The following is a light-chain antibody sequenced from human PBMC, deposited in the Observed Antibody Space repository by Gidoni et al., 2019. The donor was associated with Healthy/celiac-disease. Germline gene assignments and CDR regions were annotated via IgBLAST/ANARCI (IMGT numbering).Light chain of an antibody. CDR3: QKYNSTPIFT. J-gene: IGKJ3*01. CDR1: QDISNY. V-gene: IGKV1-27*01. CDR2: AAS. Sequence: DIQMTQSSSSLSASVVDRVTITCRASQDISNYLVWYQQQPGKVPKLLIYAASTLQSGVPPRFSGSGSGTDFTLTIISRQPEDVATYYCQKYNSTPIFTFGPGTKVDIK.